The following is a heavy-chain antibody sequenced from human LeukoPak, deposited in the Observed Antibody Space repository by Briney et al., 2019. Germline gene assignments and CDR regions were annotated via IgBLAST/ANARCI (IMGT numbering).Heavy chain of an antibody. D-gene: IGHD2-15*01. V-gene: IGHV3-23*01. CDR1: GFTLSSYT. J-gene: IGHJ6*02. CDR3: ASRLLSAYYYGMDV. CDR2: ISGSGGST. Sequence: GGSLRLSCAASGFTLSSYTMSWVRQAPGKGLEWVSGISGSGGSTDYADSVKGRFTISRDNSKNTLYLQMNSLRAEDTAVYYCASRLLSAYYYGMDVWGQGTTVTVSS.